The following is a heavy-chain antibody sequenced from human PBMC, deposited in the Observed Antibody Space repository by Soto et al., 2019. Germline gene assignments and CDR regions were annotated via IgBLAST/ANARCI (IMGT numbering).Heavy chain of an antibody. D-gene: IGHD4-4*01. CDR1: GFTFSSYG. CDR2: IWYDGSNK. V-gene: IGHV3-33*01. CDR3: ARGLGRPTVTDPRDWFDP. Sequence: VGSLRLSCAASGFTFSSYGMHWVRQAPGKGLEWVAVIWYDGSNKYYADSVKGRFTISRDNSKNTLYLQMNSLRAEDTAVYYCARGLGRPTVTDPRDWFDPWGQGTLVTVSS. J-gene: IGHJ5*02.